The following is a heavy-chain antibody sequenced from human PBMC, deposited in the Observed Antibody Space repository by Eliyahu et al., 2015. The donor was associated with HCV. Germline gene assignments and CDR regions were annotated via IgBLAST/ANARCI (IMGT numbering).Heavy chain of an antibody. V-gene: IGHV4-34*01. D-gene: IGHD2-2*01. CDR3: ASLLCSSTSCYAGRMDV. CDR2: INHSGST. Sequence: QVQLQQWGAGLLKPSETLSLTCAVYGGSFSGYYWSWIRQPPGKGLEWIGEINHSGSTNYNPSLKSRVTISVDTSKNQFSLKLSSVTAADTTVYYCASLLCSSTSCYAGRMDVWGQGTTVTVSS. J-gene: IGHJ6*02. CDR1: GGSFSGYY.